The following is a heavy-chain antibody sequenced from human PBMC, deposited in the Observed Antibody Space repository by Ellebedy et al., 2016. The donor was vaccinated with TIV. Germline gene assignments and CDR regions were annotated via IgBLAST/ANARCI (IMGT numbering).Heavy chain of an antibody. CDR2: IYYSGST. Sequence: SETLSLXXTVSGGSISSYYWSWIRQPPGKGLEWIGYIYYSGSTNYNPSLKSRVTISVDTSKNQFSLKLSSVTAADTAVYYCARVDYDPRGGMDVWGQGTTVTVSS. CDR1: GGSISSYY. V-gene: IGHV4-59*01. J-gene: IGHJ6*02. D-gene: IGHD3-22*01. CDR3: ARVDYDPRGGMDV.